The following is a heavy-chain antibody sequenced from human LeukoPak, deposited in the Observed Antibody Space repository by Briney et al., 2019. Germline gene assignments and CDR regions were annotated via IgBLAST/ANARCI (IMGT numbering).Heavy chain of an antibody. J-gene: IGHJ4*02. V-gene: IGHV3-23*01. CDR3: AKGRYCSGGSCYPHFDY. Sequence: GGSLRLSCAASGFTFSSYAMSWGRHAPGKGVEWGSAISGSGGSTYYADSVKGRFTISRDNSKNTLYLQMNSLRAEDTAVYYCAKGRYCSGGSCYPHFDYWGQGTLVTVSS. CDR2: ISGSGGST. D-gene: IGHD2-15*01. CDR1: GFTFSSYA.